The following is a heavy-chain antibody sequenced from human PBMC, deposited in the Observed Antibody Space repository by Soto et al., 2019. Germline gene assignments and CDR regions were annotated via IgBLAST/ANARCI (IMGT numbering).Heavy chain of an antibody. Sequence: EVQLLESGGGLVQPGGSLRLSCAASGFTFSSYAMNWVRQAPGKGPEWVSGISGSGDSTYHADSVKGRFTIPRDNSKRTLYLQMNSLRVDDTAVYYCACWSANYVYDYWGQGTLVTVSS. D-gene: IGHD3-10*02. CDR1: GFTFSSYA. V-gene: IGHV3-23*01. J-gene: IGHJ4*02. CDR3: ACWSANYVYDY. CDR2: ISGSGDST.